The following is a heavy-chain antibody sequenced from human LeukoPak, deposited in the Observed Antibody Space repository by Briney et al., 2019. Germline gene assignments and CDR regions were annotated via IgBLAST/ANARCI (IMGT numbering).Heavy chain of an antibody. CDR3: ARGRSGGGGRIAAAGTPRRKNNWFDP. D-gene: IGHD6-13*01. J-gene: IGHJ5*02. V-gene: IGHV4-34*01. CDR1: GGSLSGNY. Sequence: SETLSLTCAVFGGSLSGNYWSGIRQPPGKGLEWIGEINRSGSTNYNPSLKSRVIISVDTSKNQFSLKLSSVTAADTAVYYCARGRSGGGGRIAAAGTPRRKNNWFDPWGQGTLVTVSS. CDR2: INRSGST.